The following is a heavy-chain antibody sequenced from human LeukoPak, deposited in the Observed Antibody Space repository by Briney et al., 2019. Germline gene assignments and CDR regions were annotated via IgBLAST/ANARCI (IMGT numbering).Heavy chain of an antibody. CDR2: IKQDGSEK. CDR3: AREYNWNGDWFDP. CDR1: GFTFSSYW. Sequence: GGSLRLSCAAAGFTFSSYWMSWVSQAPGKGREWVANIKQDGSEKYYVDSVKGRFTISRDNAKNSLYLQMNSLRAEDTAVYYCAREYNWNGDWFDPWGQGTLVTVSS. D-gene: IGHD1-1*01. J-gene: IGHJ5*02. V-gene: IGHV3-7*01.